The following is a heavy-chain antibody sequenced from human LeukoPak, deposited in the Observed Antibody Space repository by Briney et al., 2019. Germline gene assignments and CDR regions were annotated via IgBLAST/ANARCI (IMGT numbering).Heavy chain of an antibody. Sequence: ASVKVSCKASGYTFTGYYMHWVRQAPGQGLEWMGWINPNSGGTNYAQKFQGRVTMTRDTSISTAYMELSRLRSDDTAVYYCAREAYDFWSGYYGYWGQGTLVTVSS. D-gene: IGHD3-3*01. J-gene: IGHJ4*02. CDR1: GYTFTGYY. CDR3: AREAYDFWSGYYGY. V-gene: IGHV1-2*02. CDR2: INPNSGGT.